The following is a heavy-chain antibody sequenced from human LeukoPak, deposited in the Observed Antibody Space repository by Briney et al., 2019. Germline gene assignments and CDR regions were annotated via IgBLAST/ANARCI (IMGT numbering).Heavy chain of an antibody. CDR3: ARDSSSWHYYYYMDV. V-gene: IGHV3-30*03. CDR1: GFTFSSYS. D-gene: IGHD6-13*01. J-gene: IGHJ6*03. Sequence: PGGSLRLSCAASGFTFSSYSMSWVRQAPGKGLEWVAVISYDGSNKYYADSVKGRFTISRDNSKNTLYLQMNSLRAEDTAVYYCARDSSSWHYYYYMDVWGKGTTVTVSS. CDR2: ISYDGSNK.